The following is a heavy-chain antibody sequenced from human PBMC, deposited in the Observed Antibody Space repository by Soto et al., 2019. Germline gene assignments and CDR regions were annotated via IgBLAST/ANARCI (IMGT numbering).Heavy chain of an antibody. D-gene: IGHD3-10*01. CDR1: GYTFTDYY. V-gene: IGHV1-46*03. Sequence: ASVKVSCKPSGYTFTDYYIDWVRQAPGQGLEWMGIIDPSGGNTSYAQKFQGRVTMTRDTSTSTVYMELSSLRSEDTAVYYCARDLDGSGSYYNPLDYWGQGTLVTVSS. CDR3: ARDLDGSGSYYNPLDY. J-gene: IGHJ4*02. CDR2: IDPSGGNT.